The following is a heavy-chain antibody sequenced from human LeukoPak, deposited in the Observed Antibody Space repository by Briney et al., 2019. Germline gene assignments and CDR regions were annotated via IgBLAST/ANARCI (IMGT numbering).Heavy chain of an antibody. CDR3: ARNGRVRRVVKDLFEY. J-gene: IGHJ4*02. D-gene: IGHD3-10*01. CDR2: ISAYNGNT. Sequence: GASVKVSCKASGYTFTSYGISWVRQAPGQGLEWMGWISAYNGNTNYAQKLQGRVIITKDTSTGTAYMDLRDLRTDDTAMYYCARNGRVRRVVKDLFEYWGQGTLVAVSS. V-gene: IGHV1-18*01. CDR1: GYTFTSYG.